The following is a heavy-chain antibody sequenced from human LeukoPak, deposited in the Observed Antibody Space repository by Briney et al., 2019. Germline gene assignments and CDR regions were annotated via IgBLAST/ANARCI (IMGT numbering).Heavy chain of an antibody. CDR2: IIPIFGTA. CDR1: GYTFTSYG. D-gene: IGHD6-13*01. J-gene: IGHJ4*02. Sequence: SVKVSCKASGYTFTSYGISWVQQAPGQGLEWMGGIIPIFGTANYAQKFQGRVTITADESTSTAYMELSSLRSEDTAVYYCAMRIAAGGGLYYFDYWGQGTLVTVSS. V-gene: IGHV1-69*13. CDR3: AMRIAAGGGLYYFDY.